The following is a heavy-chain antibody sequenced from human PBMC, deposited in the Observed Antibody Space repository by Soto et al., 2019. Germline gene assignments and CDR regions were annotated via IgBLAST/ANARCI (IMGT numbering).Heavy chain of an antibody. CDR2: ISSSGSTI. J-gene: IGHJ5*02. Sequence: GGSLRLSCAASGFTFSDYYMSWIRQAPGKGLEWVSYISSSGSTIYYADSVKGRFTISRDNAKNSLYLQMNSLRAEDTAVYYCASETNPYCTNGVCYYTWGQGTLVTVSS. CDR3: ASETNPYCTNGVCYYT. V-gene: IGHV3-11*01. D-gene: IGHD2-8*01. CDR1: GFTFSDYY.